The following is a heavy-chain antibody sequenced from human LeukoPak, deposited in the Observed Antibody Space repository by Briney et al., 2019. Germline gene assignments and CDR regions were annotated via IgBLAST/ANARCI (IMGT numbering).Heavy chain of an antibody. D-gene: IGHD2-2*01. J-gene: IGHJ6*03. Sequence: ASVKVSCKASGYTFTGYYMHWVRQAPGQGLEWMGWINPNSGGTNYAQKFQGRVIMTRDTSISTAYMELSRLRSDDTAVYYCARALWKYCSSTSCPPGYYYMGVWGKGTTVTVSS. V-gene: IGHV1-2*02. CDR3: ARALWKYCSSTSCPPGYYYMGV. CDR1: GYTFTGYY. CDR2: INPNSGGT.